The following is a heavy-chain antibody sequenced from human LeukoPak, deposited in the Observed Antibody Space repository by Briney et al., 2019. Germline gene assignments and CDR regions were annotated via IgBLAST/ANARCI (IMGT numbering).Heavy chain of an antibody. CDR1: GLTFSSYG. V-gene: IGHV3-30*02. D-gene: IGHD3-10*01. CDR2: IRYDGSNK. CDR3: AKDGRFGESLYG. J-gene: IGHJ4*02. Sequence: PGGSLRLSCAASGLTFSSYGMHWVRQAPGKGLGWVAFIRYDGSNKYYADSVKGRFTISRDNSKNTLYLQMNSLRAEDTAVYYCAKDGRFGESLYGGGQGTLVTVSS.